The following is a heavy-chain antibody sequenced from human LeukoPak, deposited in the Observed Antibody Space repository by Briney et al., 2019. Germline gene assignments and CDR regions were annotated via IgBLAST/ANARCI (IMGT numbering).Heavy chain of an antibody. Sequence: PSETLSLTCTVSGGSISIYYWSWIRQPPGKGLEWIGYIYYSGSTTYNPSLKSRVTISVDTSKNQFSLKLSSVTAADTAVYYCARHLGDFSNAYFDYWGQGTLVTVSS. J-gene: IGHJ4*02. CDR1: GGSISIYY. CDR2: IYYSGST. D-gene: IGHD4-17*01. V-gene: IGHV4-59*08. CDR3: ARHLGDFSNAYFDY.